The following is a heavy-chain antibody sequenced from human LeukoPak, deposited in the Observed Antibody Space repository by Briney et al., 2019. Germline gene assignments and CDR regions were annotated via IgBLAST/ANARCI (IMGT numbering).Heavy chain of an antibody. CDR2: IYPRDGST. CDR3: ARHQEGFDY. J-gene: IGHJ4*02. CDR1: GYTFTSNY. Sequence: ASVKVSCKASGYTFTSNYIHWVRQAPGQGLEWMGMIYPRDGSTSYAQKFQGRVTVTRDTSTSTVHMELSGLRSEDTAVYYCARHQEGFDYWGQGTLVTVSS. V-gene: IGHV1-46*01.